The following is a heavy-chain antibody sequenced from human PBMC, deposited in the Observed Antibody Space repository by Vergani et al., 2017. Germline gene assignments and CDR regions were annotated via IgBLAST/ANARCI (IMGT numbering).Heavy chain of an antibody. J-gene: IGHJ2*01. CDR1: GSRPSRFW. CDR2: ISPDGSAT. Sequence: EVQFVEPGGGLVQPGGSLRLSCAAFGSRPSRFWMSWVRQAPEKGLEWVAHISPDGSATSYVDSVKGRFTISRDNTKNSLSLQMSGLRVQDTAVYYCVRLPRVPWYFDLWGRGTLITVSS. V-gene: IGHV3-7*01. CDR3: VRLPRVPWYFDL.